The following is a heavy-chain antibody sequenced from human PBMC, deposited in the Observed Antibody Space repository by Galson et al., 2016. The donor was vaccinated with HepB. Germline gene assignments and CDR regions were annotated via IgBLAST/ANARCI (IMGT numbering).Heavy chain of an antibody. V-gene: IGHV4-39*02. D-gene: IGHD2-21*02. CDR3: ARATYGDFEVGSWFDP. Sequence: SETLSLTCSVSGGSISTDTYYWGWIRQPPGKGLEWIANIFYTGSTYYNPSLKSRVTISVDRSKNRFSLRLTSVTAADTAVYYCARATYGDFEVGSWFDPWGQVTLVTVSS. J-gene: IGHJ5*02. CDR2: IFYTGST. CDR1: GGSISTDTYY.